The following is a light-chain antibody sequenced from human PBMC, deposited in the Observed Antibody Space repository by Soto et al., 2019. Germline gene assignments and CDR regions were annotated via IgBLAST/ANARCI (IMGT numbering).Light chain of an antibody. CDR3: ASYTSSSTFFV. Sequence: QSVLTQPASVSGSPGQSITISCTGTSSDVGGYNYVSWYQQHPGKAPKPMIYEVSNRPSGVSIRFSGSKSGNTASLTISGLQAEDEADYYCASYTSSSTFFVFGAGTKVTVL. CDR2: EVS. CDR1: SSDVGGYNY. J-gene: IGLJ1*01. V-gene: IGLV2-14*01.